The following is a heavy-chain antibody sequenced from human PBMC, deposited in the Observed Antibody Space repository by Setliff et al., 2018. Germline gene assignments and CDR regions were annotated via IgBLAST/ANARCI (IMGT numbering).Heavy chain of an antibody. D-gene: IGHD4-17*01. CDR3: ALNPSWFGDYIRWSDP. CDR2: IYYSGST. Sequence: PSETLSLTCTVSGGSISSSSYYWGWIRQPPGKGLEWIGSIYYSGSTYYNPSLKSRVTISVDTSKNQLSLKLSSVTAADTAVYYCALNPSWFGDYIRWSDPWGQGTLVTVSS. CDR1: GGSISSSSYY. J-gene: IGHJ5*02. V-gene: IGHV4-39*01.